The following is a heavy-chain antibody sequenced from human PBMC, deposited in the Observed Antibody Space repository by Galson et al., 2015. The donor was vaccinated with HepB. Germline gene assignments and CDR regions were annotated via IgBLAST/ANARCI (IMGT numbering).Heavy chain of an antibody. J-gene: IGHJ4*02. CDR1: GFTFSNYG. CDR3: TRDSCYFDYRGGPDY. CDR2: IWYDGTNK. V-gene: IGHV3-33*01. Sequence: SLRLSCAASGFTFSNYGMHWVRPAPGKGLEWVAVIWYDGTNKYYADSVKGRFTISRDNSQNTLYLQMSSLRPGDTAVYYCTRDSCYFDYRGGPDYWGRGTLVTVSS. D-gene: IGHD2-15*01.